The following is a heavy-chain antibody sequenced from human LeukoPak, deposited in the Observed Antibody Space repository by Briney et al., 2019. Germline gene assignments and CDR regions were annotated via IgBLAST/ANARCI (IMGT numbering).Heavy chain of an antibody. V-gene: IGHV3-74*01. Sequence: GGLRLSCAASGFTFNRYWMQWVRQAPGKGLVWVSHINSDGSSATYAASVKGRFTISRDNAENTLYLQLNSLRAEDTAVYYCVRDNYGVDFWGQGTLVTVSS. J-gene: IGHJ4*02. D-gene: IGHD3-10*01. CDR3: VRDNYGVDF. CDR2: INSDGSSA. CDR1: GFTFNRYW.